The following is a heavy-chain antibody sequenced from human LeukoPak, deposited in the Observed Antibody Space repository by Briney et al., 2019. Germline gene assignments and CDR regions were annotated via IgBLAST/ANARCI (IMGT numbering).Heavy chain of an antibody. Sequence: GASVKVSCKAFGYTFTSNYMHWVRQAPGQGPEWMGVISPSGGSTTYAQKFQGRVTLTRDMSTSTDYLELSSLRSEDTAVYYCARDFMRWLHSPVYYWGQGTLVTVSS. CDR2: ISPSGGST. V-gene: IGHV1-46*01. D-gene: IGHD5-24*01. CDR3: ARDFMRWLHSPVYY. CDR1: GYTFTSNY. J-gene: IGHJ4*02.